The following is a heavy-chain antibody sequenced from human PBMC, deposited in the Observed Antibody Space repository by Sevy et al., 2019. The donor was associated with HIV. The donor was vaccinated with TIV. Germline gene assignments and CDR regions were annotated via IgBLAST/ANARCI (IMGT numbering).Heavy chain of an antibody. J-gene: IGHJ4*02. D-gene: IGHD1-26*01. CDR1: GGSITSLY. CDR2: FSYNGHL. Sequence: SETLSLTCTVSGGSITSLYWNWIRQPPGKGLEWIANFSYNGHLNYNPSLKSRVTLSLDTSKNQFSLRLSSVAAADTAMYYCAGENAWGRGYSWGQGTLVTVSS. CDR3: AGENAWGRGYS. V-gene: IGHV4-59*08.